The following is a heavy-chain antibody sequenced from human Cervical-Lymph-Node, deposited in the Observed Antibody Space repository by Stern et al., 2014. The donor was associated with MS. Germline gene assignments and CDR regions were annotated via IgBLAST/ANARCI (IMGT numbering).Heavy chain of an antibody. CDR3: AREYNWNDRFYGMDV. J-gene: IGHJ6*02. D-gene: IGHD1-20*01. V-gene: IGHV1-69*12. CDR2: ITPIFGTA. CDR1: GGTFSTYA. Sequence: HVQLVQSGAEVKKPGSSVKVSCKASGGTFSTYAISWGRQAPGQGLERMGGITPIFGTANYAQKFQGRVTITADESTSTAYMELSSLRSEDTAVYYCAREYNWNDRFYGMDVWGQGTTVTVSS.